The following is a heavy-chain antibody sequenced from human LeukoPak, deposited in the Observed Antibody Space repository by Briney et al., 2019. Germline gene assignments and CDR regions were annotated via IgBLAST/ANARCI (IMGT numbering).Heavy chain of an antibody. CDR1: GYTFTGYY. J-gene: IGHJ3*02. CDR2: INPNSGGT. D-gene: IGHD3-10*01. V-gene: IGHV1-2*02. Sequence: SVKVSCKASGYTFTGYYMHWVRQAPGQGLEWMGWINPNSGGTNYAQKFQGRVTMTRDKSIRTAYMELSRLTSDDTAVYYCARNIWFGESADAFDIWGQGTMVTVSS. CDR3: ARNIWFGESADAFDI.